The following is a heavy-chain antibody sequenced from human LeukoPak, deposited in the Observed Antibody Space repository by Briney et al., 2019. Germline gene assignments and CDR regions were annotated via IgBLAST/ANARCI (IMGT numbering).Heavy chain of an antibody. D-gene: IGHD3-3*01. CDR1: GFTVSSKY. V-gene: IGHV3-53*01. CDR2: IYSGGST. J-gene: IGHJ4*02. CDR3: ARAPNVEYYFDF. Sequence: GGSLRLSCAASGFTVSSKYMSWVRQAPGKGLEWVSVIYSGGSTYYADSVKGRFTISRDNSKNTLYLQMNSLRAGDTAVYYCARAPNVEYYFDFWGQGTLVTVSS.